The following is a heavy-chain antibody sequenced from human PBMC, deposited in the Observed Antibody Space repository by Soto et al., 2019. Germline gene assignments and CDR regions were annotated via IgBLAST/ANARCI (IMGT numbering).Heavy chain of an antibody. D-gene: IGHD2-15*01. J-gene: IGHJ4*02. CDR3: AKEVEGGWYYFDY. Sequence: EVQLLESGGGLVQPGGSLTLSCAASGFTLSTYAMTWVRKAPGKGLEWVSTISDSDGSTYYADSVKGRFTISRDNSKNTVYLQMNSLRAEDTAVYYCAKEVEGGWYYFDYWGQGTLVTVSS. CDR2: ISDSDGST. CDR1: GFTLSTYA. V-gene: IGHV3-23*01.